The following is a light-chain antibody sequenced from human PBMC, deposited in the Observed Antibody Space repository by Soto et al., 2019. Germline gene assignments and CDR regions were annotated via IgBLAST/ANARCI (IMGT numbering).Light chain of an antibody. V-gene: IGKV4-1*01. CDR2: WAS. J-gene: IGKJ1*01. CDR3: QQYYTTPRT. Sequence: DIVMTQSPDPLAVSLGERATINCKSSRSVLYSSNNKNYLAWYQQKPGQPPKLLIYWASTRESGVPDRFSGSGSGTDFTLTISSLQAEDVAVYYCQQYYTTPRTFGQGTKVEIK. CDR1: RSVLYSSNNKNY.